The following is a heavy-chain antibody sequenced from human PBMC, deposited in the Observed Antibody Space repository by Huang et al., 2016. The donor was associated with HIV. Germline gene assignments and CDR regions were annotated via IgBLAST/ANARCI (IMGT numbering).Heavy chain of an antibody. D-gene: IGHD6-13*01. J-gene: IGHJ6*03. CDR2: IRASSDVI. Sequence: DVRLVEFGGGPEQPGGSLGLSCVASGFSFSASSMNWVRQAPGKRLEWISYIRASSDVIYYADSVRGRFTGSRDNAKDSLYLVMNKLRGDDTAIYYCARDVGYSSGWYTYYYMDVWGEGTAVTVSS. CDR1: GFSFSASS. V-gene: IGHV3-48*01. CDR3: ARDVGYSSGWYTYYYMDV.